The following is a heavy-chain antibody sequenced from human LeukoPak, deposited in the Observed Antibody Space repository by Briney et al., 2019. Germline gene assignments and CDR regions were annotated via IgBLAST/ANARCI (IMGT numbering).Heavy chain of an antibody. V-gene: IGHV4-30-2*01. Sequence: SQTLSLTCAVSGGSISSGGYSWSWIRQPPGKGLEWIGYIYHSGSTYYNPSLKSRVTISIDRSKTQFSLKLSSVTAADTAVYYCARGRQYDILTGFDYWGQGTLVTVSS. CDR3: ARGRQYDILTGFDY. J-gene: IGHJ4*02. D-gene: IGHD3-9*01. CDR2: IYHSGST. CDR1: GGSISSGGYS.